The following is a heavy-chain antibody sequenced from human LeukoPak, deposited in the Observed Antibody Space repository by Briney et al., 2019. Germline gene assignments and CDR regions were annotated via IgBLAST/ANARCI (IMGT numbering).Heavy chain of an antibody. V-gene: IGHV1-8*03. CDR3: ARGLRRGTIFGVVIIGNNWFDP. CDR1: VYTFTSYD. J-gene: IGHJ5*02. D-gene: IGHD3-3*01. CDR2: MNPNSGNT. Sequence: GASVKVSCKASVYTFTSYDINWVPQATGQGLEWMGWMNPNSGNTGYAQKFQGRVTITRNTSISTAYMELSSLRSEDTAVYYCARGLRRGTIFGVVIIGNNWFDPWGQGTLVTVSS.